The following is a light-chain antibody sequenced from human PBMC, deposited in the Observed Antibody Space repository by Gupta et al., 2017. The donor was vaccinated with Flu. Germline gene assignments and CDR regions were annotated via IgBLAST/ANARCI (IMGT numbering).Light chain of an antibody. V-gene: IGKV2-28*01. CDR1: QSLLHSNGYYY. J-gene: IGKJ1*01. Sequence: DIVMTQSPLSLPVTPGEPASISCRSSQSLLHSNGYYYLDWYLQKPGQSPQLLIYLGYNRASGVPDRFSGSGSGTDFTLKISRVEAEDVGVYYCRQALQTPRTFGQGTKVEIK. CDR2: LGY. CDR3: RQALQTPRT.